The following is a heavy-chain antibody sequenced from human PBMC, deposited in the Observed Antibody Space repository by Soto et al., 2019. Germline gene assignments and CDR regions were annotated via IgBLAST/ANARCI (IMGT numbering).Heavy chain of an antibody. CDR1: GFTFSNAW. Sequence: PGGSLRLSCAASGFTFSNAWMSWVRQAPGKWLEWVGRIKSKTDGGTTDYAAPVKGRFTISRDDSKNTLYLQMNSLKTEDTAVYYCTTRITMVRDYLGRDYWGQGTLVTVS. J-gene: IGHJ4*02. V-gene: IGHV3-15*01. D-gene: IGHD3-10*01. CDR3: TTRITMVRDYLGRDY. CDR2: IKSKTDGGTT.